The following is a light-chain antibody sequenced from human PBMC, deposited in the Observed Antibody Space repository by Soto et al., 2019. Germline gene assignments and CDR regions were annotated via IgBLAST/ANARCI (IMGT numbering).Light chain of an antibody. Sequence: QSLLTQPASVSASPGQSITISCTGGKNDIGSSDYVSWYQQHPGKAPKLIIYGVSNRPSGTSDRFPGSKSGNTASLTISGLQADDEADYYCSSSTSSNTLVFGGGTKVTVL. V-gene: IGLV2-14*01. CDR3: SSSTSSNTLV. CDR2: GVS. CDR1: KNDIGSSDY. J-gene: IGLJ3*02.